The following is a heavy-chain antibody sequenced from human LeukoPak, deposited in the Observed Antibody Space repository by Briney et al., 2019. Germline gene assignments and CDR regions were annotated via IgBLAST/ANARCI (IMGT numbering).Heavy chain of an antibody. V-gene: IGHV3-7*01. D-gene: IGHD6-19*01. CDR1: GFTFSTYW. CDR3: ARDGDSGWSLSH. Sequence: GGSLRLSCAASGFTFSTYWMTWVRQAPGKGLEWVANINQDGSEKYYVDSVTGRFTISRDNAKNSLYPQMNSLRAEDTAFYYCARDGDSGWSLSHWGQGTLVTVSS. J-gene: IGHJ4*02. CDR2: INQDGSEK.